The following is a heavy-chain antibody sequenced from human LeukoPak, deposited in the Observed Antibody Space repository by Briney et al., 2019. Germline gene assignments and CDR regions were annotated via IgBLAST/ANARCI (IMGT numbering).Heavy chain of an antibody. CDR1: GGTFSSYA. CDR3: ARDGPSGYALLDY. V-gene: IGHV1-69*05. CDR2: IIPIFGTA. D-gene: IGHD3-3*01. J-gene: IGHJ4*02. Sequence: GASVKVSCKASGGTFSSYAISWVRQAPGQGLEWMGRIIPIFGTANYAQKFQGRVTITTDESTSTAYMELSSLRSEDTAVYYCARDGPSGYALLDYWGQGTLVTVSS.